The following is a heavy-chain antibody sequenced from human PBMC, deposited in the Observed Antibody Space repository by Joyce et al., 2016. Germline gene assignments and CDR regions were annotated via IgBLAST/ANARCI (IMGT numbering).Heavy chain of an antibody. D-gene: IGHD4-11*01. V-gene: IGHV5-51*01. Sequence: EVQLAQSGAEVKKPGESLKISCKGSGYSFTNYWIGWVRQMPGKGLGLVGIISPGDSETRYSPTIQGQVTISADKSISTAYLRWSSLKASDTAMYYCARHSYGNCAPPFDYWGQRTLITVSS. J-gene: IGHJ4*02. CDR2: ISPGDSET. CDR3: ARHSYGNCAPPFDY. CDR1: GYSFTNYW.